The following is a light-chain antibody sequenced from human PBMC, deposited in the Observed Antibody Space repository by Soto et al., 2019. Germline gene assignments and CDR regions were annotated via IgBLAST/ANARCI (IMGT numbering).Light chain of an antibody. J-gene: IGLJ3*02. Sequence: QSVLTQPASVSGSPGQSITISCTGTRSDVGGYNFVSWYQHHPGKAPKLIIYEVTNRPSGVSNRFSGSKSGNTASLTISGLQAEDEGDYYCTSYTRSSTWVFGGGTKLTVL. V-gene: IGLV2-14*01. CDR1: RSDVGGYNF. CDR2: EVT. CDR3: TSYTRSSTWV.